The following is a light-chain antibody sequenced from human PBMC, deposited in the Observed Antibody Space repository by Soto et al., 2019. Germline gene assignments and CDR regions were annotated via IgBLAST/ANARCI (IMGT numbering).Light chain of an antibody. V-gene: IGKV3-11*01. Sequence: EIVLTQSPATLSLSPGERVTLSCRASQSVSIYLAWYQQKAGQAPRLLIDDASNRATGIPARFSGSGSGTDFTLTISSLEPEDFAVYYCQQRGNWPLTFGQGTRLEIK. CDR2: DAS. CDR3: QQRGNWPLT. J-gene: IGKJ5*01. CDR1: QSVSIY.